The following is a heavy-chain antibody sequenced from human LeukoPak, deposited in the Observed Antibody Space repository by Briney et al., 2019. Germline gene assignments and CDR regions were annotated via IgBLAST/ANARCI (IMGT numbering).Heavy chain of an antibody. D-gene: IGHD2-2*01. J-gene: IGHJ3*02. CDR3: ARDRGPGSTIFDAFDI. CDR2: IIPIFGTA. V-gene: IGHV1-69*05. Sequence: SVKVSCKASGGTFSSYAISWVRQAPGQGLEWMGGIIPIFGTANYAQKFQGRVTITTDESTSTAYMELSSLRSEDTAVYYCARDRGPGSTIFDAFDIWGQGTMVTVSS. CDR1: GGTFSSYA.